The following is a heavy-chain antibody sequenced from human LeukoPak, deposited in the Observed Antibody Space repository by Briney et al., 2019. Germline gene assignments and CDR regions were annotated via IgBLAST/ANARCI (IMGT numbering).Heavy chain of an antibody. Sequence: SGGTLRLSCAASGFTFSSYGMSWVRQAPGKGLEWVSAISGSGGSTYYADSVKGRFTISRDNAKNSLYLQMNSLRAEDTAVYYCAREAYYDYVWGSYRPYYFDYWGQGTLVTVSS. J-gene: IGHJ4*02. CDR2: ISGSGGST. V-gene: IGHV3-23*01. CDR1: GFTFSSYG. D-gene: IGHD3-16*02. CDR3: AREAYYDYVWGSYRPYYFDY.